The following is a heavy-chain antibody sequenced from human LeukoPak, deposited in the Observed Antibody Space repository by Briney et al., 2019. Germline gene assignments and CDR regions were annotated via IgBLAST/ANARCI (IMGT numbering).Heavy chain of an antibody. J-gene: IGHJ3*02. CDR1: GFTFSSYG. V-gene: IGHV3-33*06. CDR3: AKAYYDFWRSAFDI. D-gene: IGHD3-3*01. CDR2: IWYDGSNK. Sequence: PGGSLRLSCAASGFTFSSYGMHWVRQAPGKGLEWVAVIWYDGSNKYYADSVEGRFTISRDNSRDMLYLQMNSLRAVDTAVYYCAKAYYDFWRSAFDIWGQGTMATVSS.